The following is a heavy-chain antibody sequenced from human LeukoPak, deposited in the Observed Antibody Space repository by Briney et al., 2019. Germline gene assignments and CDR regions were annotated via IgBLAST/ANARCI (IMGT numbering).Heavy chain of an antibody. V-gene: IGHV4-38-2*02. Sequence: SETLSLTCTVSGYSISSGYYWGWIRQSPGKGLEWIGNIYHSGSTYYNPSLKSRVTISVDTSKNQFSLKLSSVTAADTAVYYCARSVLTGYLDYWGQGTLVTVSS. CDR3: ARSVLTGYLDY. J-gene: IGHJ4*02. D-gene: IGHD3-9*01. CDR2: IYHSGST. CDR1: GYSISSGYY.